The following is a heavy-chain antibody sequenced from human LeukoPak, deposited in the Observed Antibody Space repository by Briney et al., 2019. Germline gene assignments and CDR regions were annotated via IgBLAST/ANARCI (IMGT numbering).Heavy chain of an antibody. CDR3: ARDYSGEWEQITGWWLDP. J-gene: IGHJ5*02. CDR2: INPSGDFT. V-gene: IGHV1-46*01. CDR1: GYTFTSYG. D-gene: IGHD3-16*01. Sequence: ASVKVSCKASGYTFTSYGISWVRQAPGQGLEWMAIINPSGDFTSYAQKFQGRVTVTRDMSTRTLYVELTDLRPEDTAVYYCARDYSGEWEQITGWWLDPWGQGTLLIVSS.